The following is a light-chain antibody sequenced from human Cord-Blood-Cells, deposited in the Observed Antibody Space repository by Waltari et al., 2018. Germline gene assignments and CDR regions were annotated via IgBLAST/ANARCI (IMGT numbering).Light chain of an antibody. CDR1: SSDVGGYNY. V-gene: IGLV2-14*01. J-gene: IGLJ1*01. CDR3: STYTSSSTYV. CDR2: DVS. Sequence: QSALTPPASVSGSPRPSITISFTGTSSDVGGYNYVSWYQQHPGKAPKLLIDDVSNRASGVSTRFSGSKSCNTASLTTSGLQAEDEAADYCSTYTSSSTYVFGTGTKVTVL.